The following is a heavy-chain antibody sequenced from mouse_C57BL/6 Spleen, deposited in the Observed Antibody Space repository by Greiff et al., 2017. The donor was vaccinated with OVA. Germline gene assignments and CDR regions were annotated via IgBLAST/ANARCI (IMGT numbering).Heavy chain of an antibody. CDR2: IHPSDSDT. CDR3: AIPSIYYYGSSPPWFAY. Sequence: QVQLKQPGAELVKPGASVKVSCKASGYTFTSYWMHWVKQRPGQGLEWIGRIHPSDSDTNYNQKFKGKATLTVDKSSSTAYMQLSSLTSEDSAVYYCAIPSIYYYGSSPPWFAYWGQGTLVTVSA. CDR1: GYTFTSYW. J-gene: IGHJ3*01. D-gene: IGHD1-1*01. V-gene: IGHV1-74*01.